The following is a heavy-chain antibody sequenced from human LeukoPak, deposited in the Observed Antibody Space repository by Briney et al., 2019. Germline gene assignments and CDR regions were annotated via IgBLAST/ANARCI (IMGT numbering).Heavy chain of an antibody. CDR2: IIPILGIR. CDR3: ARGNREPGASEI. CDR1: GGTFSSYA. V-gene: IGHV1-69*04. Sequence: SVKVSCKDSGGTFSSYAISWVRQAPGQGLEWMGRIIPILGIRNYAQKFQGRVTITADKSTSTACMELSSLRSEDTAVYYCARGNREPGASEIWGQGTMVTVSS. J-gene: IGHJ3*02. D-gene: IGHD1-26*01.